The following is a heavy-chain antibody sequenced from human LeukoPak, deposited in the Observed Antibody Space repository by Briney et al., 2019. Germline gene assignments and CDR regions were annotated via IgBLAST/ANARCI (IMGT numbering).Heavy chain of an antibody. CDR2: INPNSGGT. CDR3: AREYLVAVAGDAFDI. J-gene: IGHJ3*02. D-gene: IGHD6-19*01. V-gene: IGHV1-2*02. CDR1: GYTFTGYY. Sequence: GASVKVSRKASGYTFTGYYMHWVRQAPGQGLEWMGWINPNSGGTNYAQKFQGRVTMTRDTSISTAYMELSRLRSDDTAVYYCAREYLVAVAGDAFDIWGQGTMVTVSS.